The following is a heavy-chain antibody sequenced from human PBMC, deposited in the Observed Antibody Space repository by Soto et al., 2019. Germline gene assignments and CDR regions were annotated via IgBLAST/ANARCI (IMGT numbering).Heavy chain of an antibody. D-gene: IGHD4-4*01. V-gene: IGHV3-15*01. Sequence: GGSLRLSCAACGFTFYKATISWVRQAPGKGLEWVGRIRSITNGGTTDDAAPVKGRFTISRDDSKNMLFLQMNSLKTEDTAVYYCTAATTTVFSQGIDVLGQRTTVTVSS. CDR1: GFTFYKAT. CDR2: IRSITNGGTT. J-gene: IGHJ6*02. CDR3: TAATTTVFSQGIDV.